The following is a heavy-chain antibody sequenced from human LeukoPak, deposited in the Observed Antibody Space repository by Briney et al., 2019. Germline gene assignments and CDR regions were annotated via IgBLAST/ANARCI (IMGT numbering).Heavy chain of an antibody. CDR2: ISGSGGST. Sequence: GGSLRLSCAASGFTFSSYAMSWVRQAPGKGLEWVSAISGSGGSTYYADSVKGRFTISRDNSKNTLYLQMNSLRAEDTAVYYCAKDTFSGYDYGDFGYWGQGTLVTVSS. CDR1: GFTFSSYA. D-gene: IGHD5-12*01. CDR3: AKDTFSGYDYGDFGY. J-gene: IGHJ4*02. V-gene: IGHV3-23*01.